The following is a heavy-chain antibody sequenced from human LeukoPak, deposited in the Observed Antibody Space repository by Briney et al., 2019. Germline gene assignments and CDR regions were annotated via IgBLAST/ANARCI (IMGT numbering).Heavy chain of an antibody. CDR2: ISYDGSNK. Sequence: GGSLRLSCAASGFTFSSYAMHWVRQAPGKGLEWVAVISYDGSNKYYADSVKGRFTISRDNSKNTPYLQMNSLRAEDTAVYYCARGGGDGDYANFDYWGQGTLVTVSS. CDR3: ARGGGDGDYANFDY. CDR1: GFTFSSYA. J-gene: IGHJ4*02. V-gene: IGHV3-30-3*01. D-gene: IGHD4-17*01.